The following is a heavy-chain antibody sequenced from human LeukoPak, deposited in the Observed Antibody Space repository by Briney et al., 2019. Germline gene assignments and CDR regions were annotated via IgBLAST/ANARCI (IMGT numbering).Heavy chain of an antibody. CDR1: GFTFSTYA. Sequence: GGSLRLSCAASGFTFSTYAMSWVRQAPGKGLEWVSAISGSGGGTYYADSVKGRFTISRDNSKNTLYPQMNSLRADDTAIYYCAKTGDYFDSSDYYRPDAFDIWGQGTMVTISS. D-gene: IGHD3-22*01. V-gene: IGHV3-23*01. CDR2: ISGSGGGT. J-gene: IGHJ3*02. CDR3: AKTGDYFDSSDYYRPDAFDI.